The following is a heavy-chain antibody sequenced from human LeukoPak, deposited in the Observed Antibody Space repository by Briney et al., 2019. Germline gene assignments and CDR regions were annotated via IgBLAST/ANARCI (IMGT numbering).Heavy chain of an antibody. D-gene: IGHD3-22*01. CDR2: INTDGSST. Sequence: TGGSLRLSCAASGFTFSSYWMHWVRQAPGKGLVWVSRINTDGSSTSYADSVRGRFTISRDNVKNTLYLQMNSLRAEDTAVYYCASPLSDDSSGYYPTAYWGQGTLITVSS. V-gene: IGHV3-74*01. CDR1: GFTFSSYW. CDR3: ASPLSDDSSGYYPTAY. J-gene: IGHJ4*02.